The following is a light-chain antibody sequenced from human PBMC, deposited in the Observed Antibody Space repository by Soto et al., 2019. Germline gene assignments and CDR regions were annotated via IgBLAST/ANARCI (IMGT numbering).Light chain of an antibody. CDR2: DAF. J-gene: IGKJ4*01. Sequence: IQMTQPPSSLSASVGDRVTITCGASQSISSWLAWYQQKPGKAPKLLIFDAFSLESGVPSRFSGSRSGTEFTLTISSLQPDDYATYYCQQYNSYSPLTFGGGTKVDI. V-gene: IGKV1-5*01. CDR1: QSISSW. CDR3: QQYNSYSPLT.